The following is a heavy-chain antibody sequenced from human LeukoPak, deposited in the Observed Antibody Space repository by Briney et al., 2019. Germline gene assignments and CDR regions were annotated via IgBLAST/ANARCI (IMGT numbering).Heavy chain of an antibody. V-gene: IGHV3-7*05. CDR2: IKQDGSAR. CDR1: GFTFTTHW. CDR3: ARDQYNYYGMDV. D-gene: IGHD6-6*01. J-gene: IGHJ6*02. Sequence: GGSLRLSCVASGFTFTTHWMSWVRQPQGEGPEWVANIKQDGSARNYVDSVKGRFTISRDNAKNSLYLQLNSLRVEDTAVYYCARDQYNYYGMDVWGQGTTVTVSS.